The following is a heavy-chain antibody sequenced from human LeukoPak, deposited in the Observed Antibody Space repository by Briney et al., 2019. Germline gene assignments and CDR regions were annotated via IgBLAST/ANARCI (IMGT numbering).Heavy chain of an antibody. D-gene: IGHD1-26*01. CDR1: GFTFTKSG. J-gene: IGHJ6*02. V-gene: IGHV3-30*18. Sequence: GGSLRLSCAASGFTFTKSGMHWVRQSPGKGLEWMAAISYDAFYEDYGLSVRGRFTISRDNSKNTVDLQMNSLRPEDTAVYFCVKGKWEDNHYYYGLDVWGQGTSVIVAS. CDR2: ISYDAFYE. CDR3: VKGKWEDNHYYYGLDV.